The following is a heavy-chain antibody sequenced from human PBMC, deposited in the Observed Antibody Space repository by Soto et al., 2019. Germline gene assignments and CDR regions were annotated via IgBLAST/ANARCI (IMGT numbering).Heavy chain of an antibody. J-gene: IGHJ5*02. CDR3: PRSPSSIAAQGWFDP. V-gene: IGHV3-21*01. D-gene: IGHD6-6*01. Sequence: PGGSLRLSCAASGFTFSSYSMNWVRQAPGKGLGWVSSISSSSSYIYYADSVKGRFTISRDNAKNSLYLQMNSLRAEDTAVYYCPRSPSSIAAQGWFDPWGQGTLVTVSS. CDR2: ISSSSSYI. CDR1: GFTFSSYS.